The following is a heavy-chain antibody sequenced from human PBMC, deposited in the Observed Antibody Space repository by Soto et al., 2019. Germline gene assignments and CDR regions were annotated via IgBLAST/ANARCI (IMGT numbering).Heavy chain of an antibody. J-gene: IGHJ4*02. D-gene: IGHD2-21*01. CDR2: IYHTGIT. CDR3: ARLGGDYFEY. V-gene: IGHV4-4*02. Sequence: PSETLSLTCTVSGTSISSTFWWAWVRQSPGKGLEWIGEIYHTGITKYNPSLKSRVSMSVDKANNQFSLELRSLTAADTAVYYCARLGGDYFEYWGQGALVTVSS. CDR1: GTSISSTFW.